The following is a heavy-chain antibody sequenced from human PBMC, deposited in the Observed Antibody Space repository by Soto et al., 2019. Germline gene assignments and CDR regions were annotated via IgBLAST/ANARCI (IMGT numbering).Heavy chain of an antibody. D-gene: IGHD3-9*01. J-gene: IGHJ6*03. CDR1: GGSFSGYY. CDR2: INHSGST. Sequence: QVQLQQWGAGLLKPSETLSLTCAVYGGSFSGYYWSWIRQPPGKGLEWIGEINHSGSTNYNPSLKSRVTISVDTSKNQLSLKLSSVTAADTAVYYCARGTLTHDYYYYYYMDVWGKGTTVTVSS. CDR3: ARGTLTHDYYYYYYMDV. V-gene: IGHV4-34*01.